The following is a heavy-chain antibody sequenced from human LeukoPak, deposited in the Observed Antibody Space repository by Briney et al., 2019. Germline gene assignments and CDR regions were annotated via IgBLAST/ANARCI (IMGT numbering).Heavy chain of an antibody. V-gene: IGHV4-39*07. Sequence: SETLSLTCTVSGGSISSSSYYWGWIRQPPGKGLEWIGSIYYSGSTYYNPSLKSRVTISVDTSKNQFSLKLSSVTAADTAVYYCARVSTVTSSMNFYYYYYYRDVWGKMTTVTVSS. CDR3: ARVSTVTSSMNFYYYYYYRDV. CDR1: GGSISSSSYY. J-gene: IGHJ6*03. CDR2: IYYSGST. D-gene: IGHD4-11*01.